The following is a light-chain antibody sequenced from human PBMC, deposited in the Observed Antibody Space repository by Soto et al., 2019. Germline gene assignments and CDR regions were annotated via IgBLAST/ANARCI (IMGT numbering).Light chain of an antibody. V-gene: IGKV4-1*01. CDR3: QQHYTTPRT. J-gene: IGKJ1*01. Sequence: DIVMTQSPDSLAVSLGGRATIHCKSSQSILFTSDNKNYLAWYQQKSGQPPRLLIYWASTRESGVPDRFSGRGSGTDFSLTISSLEAEDVAVYYCQQHYTTPRTFGQGTKVDIK. CDR2: WAS. CDR1: QSILFTSDNKNY.